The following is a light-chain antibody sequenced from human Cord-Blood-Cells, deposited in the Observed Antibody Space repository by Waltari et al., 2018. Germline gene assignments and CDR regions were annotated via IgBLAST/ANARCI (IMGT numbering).Light chain of an antibody. CDR3: QQYNNWPPWT. V-gene: IGKV3-15*01. CDR2: GAS. CDR1: QSVSSN. J-gene: IGKJ1*01. Sequence: DIVMTQSPATLSVSPGERAILPCRASQSVSSNLAWYQQKPGQAPRLLIYGASTRATGIPARFSGSGSGTEFTLTISNLQSEDFAVYYCQQYNNWPPWTFGQGTKVEIK.